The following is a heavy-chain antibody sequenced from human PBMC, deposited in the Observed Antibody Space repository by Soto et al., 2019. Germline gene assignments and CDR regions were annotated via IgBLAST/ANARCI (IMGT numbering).Heavy chain of an antibody. Sequence: SETLSLTCTVSGGSISSSSYYWGWIRQPPGKGLEWIGSIYYSGSTYYNPSLKSRVTISVDTSKNQFSLKLSSVTAADTAVYYCARQGLGLVDYWGQGTLVTVSS. D-gene: IGHD3-16*01. CDR2: IYYSGST. V-gene: IGHV4-39*01. CDR1: GGSISSSSYY. CDR3: ARQGLGLVDY. J-gene: IGHJ4*02.